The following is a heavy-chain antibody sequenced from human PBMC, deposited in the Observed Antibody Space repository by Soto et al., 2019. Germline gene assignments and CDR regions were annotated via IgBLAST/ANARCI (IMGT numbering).Heavy chain of an antibody. CDR3: LKNDSWFES. J-gene: IGHJ5*01. V-gene: IGHV3-23*01. CDR2: ISGSGGDT. Sequence: EVQLLESGGGFVQPGGSLRLSCAASGFTFTNCAMTWVRQAPDMGLQCVSIISGSGGDTYYADSVRGRFTISRDNSKNTLYLQMNSLRVEDTAIYYCLKNDSWFESWGQGTLVTVSS. CDR1: GFTFTNCA.